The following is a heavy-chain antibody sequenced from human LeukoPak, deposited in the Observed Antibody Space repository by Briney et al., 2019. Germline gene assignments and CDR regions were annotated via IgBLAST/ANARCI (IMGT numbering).Heavy chain of an antibody. D-gene: IGHD6-19*01. V-gene: IGHV3-30*02. CDR3: AKGWALAVAGTFYFDY. J-gene: IGHJ4*02. CDR1: GFTFSNYG. Sequence: PGGSLRLSCAASGFTFSNYGMHWVRQAPGRGLEWVAFIRYDGSNTYHVDSVKGRFTISRDNSKNTLYLQMNSLRAEDTAVYYCAKGWALAVAGTFYFDYWGQGTLVTVSP. CDR2: IRYDGSNT.